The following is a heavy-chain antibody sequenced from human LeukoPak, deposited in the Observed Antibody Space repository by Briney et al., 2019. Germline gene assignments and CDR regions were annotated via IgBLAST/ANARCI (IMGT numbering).Heavy chain of an antibody. D-gene: IGHD6-13*01. CDR1: GFSLTTYA. V-gene: IGHV3-23*01. CDR2: IRIGGGGT. J-gene: IGHJ5*02. CDR3: ARCMVLSQGWCNWFDP. Sequence: SGGSLRLSCAASGFSLTTYAMTWVRQAPAKGLEWVSSIRIGGGGTYYADSVKGRFTISRDNSENTLHLQMNNLRVVCTARYFCARCMVLSQGWCNWFDPWGQGTLVTVSS.